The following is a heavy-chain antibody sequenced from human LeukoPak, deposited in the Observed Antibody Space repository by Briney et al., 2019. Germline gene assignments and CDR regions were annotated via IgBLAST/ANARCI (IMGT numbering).Heavy chain of an antibody. Sequence: GRSLRLSCAASGFTFSSYAMHWVRQAPGKGLEWVAVISYDGSNKYYADSVKGRFTISRDNSENTLYLQMNSLRAEDTAVYYCARGAHGMDVWGQGTTVTVSS. CDR2: ISYDGSNK. CDR3: ARGAHGMDV. V-gene: IGHV3-30-3*01. CDR1: GFTFSSYA. J-gene: IGHJ6*02.